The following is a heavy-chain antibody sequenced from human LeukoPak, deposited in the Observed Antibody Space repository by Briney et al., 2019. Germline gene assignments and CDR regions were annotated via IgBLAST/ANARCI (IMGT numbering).Heavy chain of an antibody. V-gene: IGHV4-59*01. D-gene: IGHD5-18*01. CDR3: ARVRGRRGYSYGLVDY. Sequence: KISETLSLTCTVSGGSISSYYWSWIRQPPGKGLEWIGYIYYSGSTNYNPSLKSRVTISVDTPKNQFSLKLSSVTAADTAVYYCARVRGRRGYSYGLVDYWGQGTLVTVSS. J-gene: IGHJ4*02. CDR1: GGSISSYY. CDR2: IYYSGST.